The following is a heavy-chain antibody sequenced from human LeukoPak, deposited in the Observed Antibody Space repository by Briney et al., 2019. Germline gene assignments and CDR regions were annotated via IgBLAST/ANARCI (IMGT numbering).Heavy chain of an antibody. V-gene: IGHV3-30*18. J-gene: IGHJ3*02. CDR3: AKDHKPSDCYDSRRDALDI. CDR2: ITYDGSNK. Sequence: PGGSLRLSCAASGFSFKDYNMHWVRQAPGKGLEWVAVITYDGSNKYYTDSVKGRFTISRDNSKSTLYLQMNSLRAEDTAVYYCAKDHKPSDCYDSRRDALDIWGQGTMVTVSS. CDR1: GFSFKDYN. D-gene: IGHD3-22*01.